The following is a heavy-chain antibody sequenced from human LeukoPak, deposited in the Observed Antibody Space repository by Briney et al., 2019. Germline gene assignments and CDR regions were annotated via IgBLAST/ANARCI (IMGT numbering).Heavy chain of an antibody. CDR1: GFTFTIYA. V-gene: IGHV3-23*01. J-gene: IGHJ4*02. CDR2: ISSTGEYT. Sequence: SGGSLRLSCAASGFTFTIYAMSWVRQAPGKGLEWVSSISSTGEYTYYTGSVKGRFTISRDNSKNTPYLHMNSLRGEDTAVYYCAKDRPNYYGSDGHYYRRSGDYWGQGTLVTVSS. CDR3: AKDRPNYYGSDGHYYRRSGDY. D-gene: IGHD3-22*01.